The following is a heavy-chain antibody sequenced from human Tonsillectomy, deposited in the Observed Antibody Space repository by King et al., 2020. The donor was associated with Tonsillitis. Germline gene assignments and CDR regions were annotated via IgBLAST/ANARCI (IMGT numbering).Heavy chain of an antibody. J-gene: IGHJ4*02. CDR3: AKRHLDSSGYYSGFDS. Sequence: VQLVESGGGVVQPGGSLRLSCAPSGFTFNNFYMPWIRQAPGKGLEWVAYIRNDGTNKYYADSVTGRFTISRDNSKNKLYLQMNGLRTGDTAVYYCAKRHLDSSGYYSGFDSWGQGTLVTVSS. CDR2: IRNDGTNK. V-gene: IGHV3-30*02. D-gene: IGHD3-22*01. CDR1: GFTFNNFY.